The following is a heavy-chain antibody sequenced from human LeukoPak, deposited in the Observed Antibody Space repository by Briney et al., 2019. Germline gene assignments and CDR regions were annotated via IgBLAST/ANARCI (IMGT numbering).Heavy chain of an antibody. D-gene: IGHD1-20*01. V-gene: IGHV3-23*05. Sequence: YADSVKGRFTISRDNSKNTLYLQMNSLRAEDTAVYYCARSPYDWNYGDYWGQGTLVTVSS. CDR3: ARSPYDWNYGDY. J-gene: IGHJ4*02.